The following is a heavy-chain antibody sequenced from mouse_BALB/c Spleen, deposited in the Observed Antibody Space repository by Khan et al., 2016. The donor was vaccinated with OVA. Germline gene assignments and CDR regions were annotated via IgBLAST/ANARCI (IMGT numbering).Heavy chain of an antibody. V-gene: IGHV2-6-1*01. CDR2: MWSDGSA. Sequence: QVQLKESGPGLVAPSQSLSITCTISGFSLTNYGVHWVRQPPGKGLEWLVLMWSDGSATYNSALKSRLTISMDNSKSQVLLKMHSLQTDDTAMYFCARQPYYHYDVMDYWGQGTSVTVSS. CDR1: GFSLTNYG. CDR3: ARQPYYHYDVMDY. J-gene: IGHJ4*01. D-gene: IGHD2-10*01.